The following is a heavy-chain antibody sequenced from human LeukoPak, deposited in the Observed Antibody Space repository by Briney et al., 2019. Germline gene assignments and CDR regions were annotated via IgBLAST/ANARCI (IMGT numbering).Heavy chain of an antibody. CDR2: VASSGTS. Sequence: SETLSLTCTVSGDSLNTYYWTWIRQTPGKELEWIGFVASSGTSNYNPSLKSRVSISIDTSKNQFSLALTSVTPADTAVYYCARVVRGVVTSNWFDPWGQGTLVTVSS. D-gene: IGHD2-21*02. V-gene: IGHV4-59*01. J-gene: IGHJ5*02. CDR3: ARVVRGVVTSNWFDP. CDR1: GDSLNTYY.